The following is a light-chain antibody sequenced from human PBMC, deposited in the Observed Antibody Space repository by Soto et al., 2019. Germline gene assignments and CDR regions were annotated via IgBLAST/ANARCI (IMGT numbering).Light chain of an antibody. V-gene: IGKV3-20*01. CDR3: QQYGSSGT. J-gene: IGKJ1*01. CDR1: QSVLYSSDNRNY. Sequence: DIVMTQSPDSLAVSLGERATINCRSSQSVLYSSDNRNYLAWYQQKPGQVPRLLIYGASNRATGIPDRFSGSGSGTDFTLTISRLEPEDFAVYYCQQYGSSGTFGQGTKVDIK. CDR2: GAS.